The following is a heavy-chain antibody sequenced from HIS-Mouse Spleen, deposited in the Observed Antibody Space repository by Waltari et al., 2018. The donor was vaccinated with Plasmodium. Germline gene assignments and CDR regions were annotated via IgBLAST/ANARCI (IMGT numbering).Heavy chain of an antibody. D-gene: IGHD1-1*01. J-gene: IGHJ3*02. Sequence: QVQLVESGGGVVQPGRSLRLSCAASGFTFSSYGMHWVRQAPGKGLEWVAVIWDDGSNKYYADSGKGRFTISRDNSKNTLYLQMNSLRAEDTAVYYCAKEEGNWNDDDAFDIWGQGTMVTVSS. CDR1: GFTFSSYG. CDR2: IWDDGSNK. CDR3: AKEEGNWNDDDAFDI. V-gene: IGHV3-33*06.